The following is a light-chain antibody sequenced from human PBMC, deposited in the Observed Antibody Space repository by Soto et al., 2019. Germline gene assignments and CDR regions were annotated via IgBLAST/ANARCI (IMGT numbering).Light chain of an antibody. CDR1: SSDIGYYNY. CDR3: SSYTSRSTVL. Sequence: QSVLTQPASVSGSPGQSITISCFGTSSDIGYYNYVSWYQQHPGIAPKLLIYEVSNRPSGVSNRFSGSKSGNTASLTISGLQSEDEADYYCSSYTSRSTVLFGGGTKLTVL. J-gene: IGLJ2*01. V-gene: IGLV2-14*01. CDR2: EVS.